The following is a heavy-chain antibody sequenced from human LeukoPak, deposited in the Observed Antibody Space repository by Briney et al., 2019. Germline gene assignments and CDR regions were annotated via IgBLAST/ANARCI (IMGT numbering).Heavy chain of an antibody. CDR2: IRNDGSII. J-gene: IGHJ4*02. CDR1: GFTFSRDS. CDR3: AKDTPLCYFDY. V-gene: IGHV3-30*02. D-gene: IGHD3-16*01. Sequence: GGSLRLSCAASGFTFSRDSMNWVRQAPGKGLEWVAFIRNDGSIIYNADSVKGRFTISRDNSKNTLYLQMNSLRADDTAVYYCAKDTPLCYFDYWSQGTLVTVSS.